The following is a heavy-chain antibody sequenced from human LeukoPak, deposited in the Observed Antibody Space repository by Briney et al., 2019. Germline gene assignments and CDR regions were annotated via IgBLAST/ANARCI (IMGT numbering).Heavy chain of an antibody. D-gene: IGHD1-1*01. CDR1: SIISDDW. J-gene: IGHJ4*02. CDR2: IHHSGST. CDR3: VKVAGKFDS. V-gene: IGHV4-4*02. Sequence: SIISDDWWSWVRQPPGKGLEWIGEIHHSGSTNYNPSLKSRVTILVDKSKNQFSLHLNSVPAADTAVYYCVKVAGKFDSWGQGTLVTVSS.